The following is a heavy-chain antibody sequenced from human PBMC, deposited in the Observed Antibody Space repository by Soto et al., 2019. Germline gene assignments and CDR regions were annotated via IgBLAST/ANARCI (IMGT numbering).Heavy chain of an antibody. D-gene: IGHD3-9*01. CDR1: GGSISSYY. CDR2: IYTSGST. CDR3: ARGVMLTGYYNWFDP. Sequence: KSSETLSLTCTVSGGSISSYYWSWIRQPAGKGLEWIGRIYTSGSTNYNPSLKSRVTMSVDTSKNQFSLKLSSVTAADTAVYYCARGVMLTGYYNWFDPWGQGTLVPVSS. V-gene: IGHV4-4*07. J-gene: IGHJ5*02.